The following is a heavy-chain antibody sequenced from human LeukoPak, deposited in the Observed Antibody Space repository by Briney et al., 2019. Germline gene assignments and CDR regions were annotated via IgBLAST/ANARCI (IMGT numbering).Heavy chain of an antibody. D-gene: IGHD4-11*01. CDR2: IYPGDSDT. Sequence: GESLKISCRVFGDNLASYWIGWVRQMPGKGLEWMGIIYPGDSDTRYSPSFHGQVTISADKSISTAYLQWSSLKASDTAMYYCVRRVGNSKYDYWGQGTLVTVSS. CDR1: GDNLASYW. J-gene: IGHJ4*02. V-gene: IGHV5-51*01. CDR3: VRRVGNSKYDY.